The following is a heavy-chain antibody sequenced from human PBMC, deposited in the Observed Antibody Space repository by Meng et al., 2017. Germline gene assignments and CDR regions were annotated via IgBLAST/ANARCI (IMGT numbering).Heavy chain of an antibody. CDR1: GGSFSGYY. J-gene: IGHJ4*02. Sequence: QGQRQEWGAGLLKPSETLSLTCAGYGGSFSGYYWSWIRQPPGKGLEWIGEINHSGSTNYNPSLKSRVTISVDTSKNQFSLKLSSVTAADTAVYYCASSGYSYGYRFDYWGQGTLVTVSS. D-gene: IGHD5-18*01. CDR3: ASSGYSYGYRFDY. V-gene: IGHV4-34*01. CDR2: INHSGST.